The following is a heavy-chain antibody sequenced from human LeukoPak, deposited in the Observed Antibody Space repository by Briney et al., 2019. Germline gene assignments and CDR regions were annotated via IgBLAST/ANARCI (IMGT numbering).Heavy chain of an antibody. V-gene: IGHV1-8*01. D-gene: IGHD6-19*01. Sequence: GASVKVSCKASGYTFTSYDINWVRQATGQGLEWMGWMNPNSGNTGYAQKFQGRVTMTRNTSISTAYMELSSLRSEDTAVYYCARDPFSVAGPTLLTPSETNWGQGTLVTVSS. CDR1: GYTFTSYD. J-gene: IGHJ4*02. CDR3: ARDPFSVAGPTLLTPSETN. CDR2: MNPNSGNT.